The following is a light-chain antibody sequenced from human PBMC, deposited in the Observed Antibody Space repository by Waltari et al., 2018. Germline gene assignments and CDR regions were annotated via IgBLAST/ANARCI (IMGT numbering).Light chain of an antibody. CDR1: SSDVRAYDY. Sequence: QSALTQPASVSGSPAQSITIPCTGTSSDVRAYDYVPWYQQQPGKAPPLIMYAVRDRPPGVPNRFSGSKSGYTAFLTISGLQAEDEADYYCTSYTTSRTWVFGGGTKLTVL. J-gene: IGLJ3*02. V-gene: IGLV2-14*01. CDR2: AVR. CDR3: TSYTTSRTWV.